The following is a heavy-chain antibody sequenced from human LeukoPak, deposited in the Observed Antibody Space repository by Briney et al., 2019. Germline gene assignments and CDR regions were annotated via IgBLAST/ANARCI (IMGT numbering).Heavy chain of an antibody. CDR1: GFTFSSYW. V-gene: IGHV3-74*01. Sequence: GGSLRLSCAASGFTFSSYWMHWVRQAPGKGLVWVSRINSDGSSTSYADSVKGRFTISRDNAKNTLYLQMNSLGAEDTAVYYCARDDAGYSYDPRGWFDPWGQGTLVTVSS. CDR2: INSDGSST. CDR3: ARDDAGYSYDPRGWFDP. D-gene: IGHD5-18*01. J-gene: IGHJ5*02.